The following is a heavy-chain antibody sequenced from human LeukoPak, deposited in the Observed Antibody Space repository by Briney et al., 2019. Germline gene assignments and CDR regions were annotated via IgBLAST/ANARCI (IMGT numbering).Heavy chain of an antibody. CDR2: IRYDGSNK. V-gene: IGHV3-30*02. D-gene: IGHD3-16*01. Sequence: GGSLRLSCGASGFTFSSYGMHWVRQAPGKGLEWVAFIRYDGSNKYYADSVKGRFTISRDNSKNTLYLQMNSLRAEDTAVYYCAPLGSYDYGDAFDIWGQGTMVTVSS. CDR3: APLGSYDYGDAFDI. J-gene: IGHJ3*02. CDR1: GFTFSSYG.